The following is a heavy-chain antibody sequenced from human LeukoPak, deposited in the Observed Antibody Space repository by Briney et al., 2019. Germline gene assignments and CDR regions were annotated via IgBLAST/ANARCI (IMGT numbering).Heavy chain of an antibody. D-gene: IGHD5-24*01. Sequence: PGGSLRLSCAASGFTFSSYGMHWVRQAPGKGLEWVAVISYDGSNKYYADSVKGRFTISRDNSKNTLYLQMNSLRAEDTAVYYCAKSQSDGYTGDFDYWGQGTLVTVSS. J-gene: IGHJ4*02. CDR2: ISYDGSNK. CDR1: GFTFSSYG. V-gene: IGHV3-30*18. CDR3: AKSQSDGYTGDFDY.